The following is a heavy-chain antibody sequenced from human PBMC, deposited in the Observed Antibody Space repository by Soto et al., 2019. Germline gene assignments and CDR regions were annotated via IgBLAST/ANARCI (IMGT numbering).Heavy chain of an antibody. D-gene: IGHD3-10*01. V-gene: IGHV3-30*14. CDR1: GFTFSTYS. CDR2: ISNDGTNK. CDR3: ARDSGGAYNYGMDV. Sequence: QVQLVESGGGVVQPGRSLRLSCAASGFTFSTYSMHWVRQAPGKGLAWVAIISNDGTNKYYADSVKGRFTISRDNPKNTRDLQMNILIPEDTAVYHCARDSGGAYNYGMDVWGQGKTNTVSS. J-gene: IGHJ6*02.